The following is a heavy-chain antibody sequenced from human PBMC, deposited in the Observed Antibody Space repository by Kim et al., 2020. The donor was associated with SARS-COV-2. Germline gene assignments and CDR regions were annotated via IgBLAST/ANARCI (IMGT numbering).Heavy chain of an antibody. V-gene: IGHV1-2*02. D-gene: IGHD4-17*01. CDR3: SLRASRDYAAGY. J-gene: IGHJ4*02. CDR1: GYTFTGYY. Sequence: ASVKVSCKASGYTFTGYYMHWVRQAPGQGLEWMGWISPKNGGTNYAQKFQGRVTMTRDTSISTAYMELSSLRSDDTAVYYCSLRASRDYAAGYWGQGTLV. CDR2: ISPKNGGT.